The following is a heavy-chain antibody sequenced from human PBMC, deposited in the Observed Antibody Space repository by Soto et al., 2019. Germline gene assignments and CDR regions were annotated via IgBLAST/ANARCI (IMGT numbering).Heavy chain of an antibody. D-gene: IGHD3-10*01. CDR2: SYYSGST. Sequence: TSETLSLTCTVSGGSISSYYWSWIRQPPGKGLEWIGYSYYSGSTNYNPSLKSRVTISVDTSKNQFSLKLSSVTVADTAVYYCARDQHPHYGSGKPQTNWFDPWGQGTLVTVSS. CDR3: ARDQHPHYGSGKPQTNWFDP. V-gene: IGHV4-59*01. CDR1: GGSISSYY. J-gene: IGHJ5*02.